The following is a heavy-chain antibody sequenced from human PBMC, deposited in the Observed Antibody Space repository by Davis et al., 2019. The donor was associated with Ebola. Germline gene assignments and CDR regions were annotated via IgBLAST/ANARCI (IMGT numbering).Heavy chain of an antibody. CDR2: IYYSGNT. D-gene: IGHD7-27*01. Sequence: PSEPLSLTCTVSGCSISSYYWSWLRQPPGKGLEWIGYIYYSGNTNYNPSLMSRVTISVDTSRNQFSLKLSSVTAADTAVYYCARVGTGAFDYWGQGILVTVSS. CDR3: ARVGTGAFDY. J-gene: IGHJ4*02. CDR1: GCSISSYY. V-gene: IGHV4-59*01.